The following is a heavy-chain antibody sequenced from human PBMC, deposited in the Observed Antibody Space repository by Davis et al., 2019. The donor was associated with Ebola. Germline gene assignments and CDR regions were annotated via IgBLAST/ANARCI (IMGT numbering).Heavy chain of an antibody. CDR1: GYSFTSDG. Sequence: AASVKVSCKASGYSFTSDGISWVRQAPGQGLEWMGWISAYNGNTNYAQKLQGRVTMTTDTSTSTAYMELRSLRSEDTAVFYCARGKTVAGTRGLSWFDPWGPGTLVTVSS. D-gene: IGHD6-19*01. CDR2: ISAYNGNT. CDR3: ARGKTVAGTRGLSWFDP. J-gene: IGHJ5*02. V-gene: IGHV1-18*01.